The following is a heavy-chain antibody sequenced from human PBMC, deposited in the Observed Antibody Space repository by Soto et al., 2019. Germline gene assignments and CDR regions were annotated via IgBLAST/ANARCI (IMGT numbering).Heavy chain of an antibody. CDR3: ATGTNGTTGWYHP. V-gene: IGHV1-2*02. D-gene: IGHD1-1*01. Sequence: QVQLVQSGTEVKNPGASVTVSCKSSGYTFTDFYLHWLRQAPGQGLEWVGWINPKTGDTKSSQKIQGRVTMSRDTSVSTAYIDLTSLTSDDTAMYYCATGTNGTTGWYHPWGQGTRVTVSS. CDR2: INPKTGDT. CDR1: GYTFTDFY. J-gene: IGHJ5*02.